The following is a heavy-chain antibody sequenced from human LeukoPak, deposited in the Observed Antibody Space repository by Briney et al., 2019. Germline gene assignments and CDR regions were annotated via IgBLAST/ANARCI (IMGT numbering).Heavy chain of an antibody. Sequence: SETLSLTCTVSGGSISSYYWSWIRRPPGKGLEWIGYIHNSGGTNYNPSLTSRVTISVDTSKNQFFLKLSSVTAADTAVYYCARVYSSSSPTDYWGQGTLVTVSS. D-gene: IGHD6-6*01. V-gene: IGHV4-59*01. J-gene: IGHJ4*02. CDR1: GGSISSYY. CDR2: IHNSGGT. CDR3: ARVYSSSSPTDY.